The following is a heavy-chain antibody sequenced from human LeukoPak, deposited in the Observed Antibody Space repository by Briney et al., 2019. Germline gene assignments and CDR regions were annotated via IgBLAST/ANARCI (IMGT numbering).Heavy chain of an antibody. CDR1: GFSFSNYG. CDR2: IRYDSSKR. D-gene: IGHD6-6*01. J-gene: IGHJ4*02. V-gene: IGHV3-30*02. Sequence: GGSLRLSCAASGFSFSNYGMNWVRQAPGKGLEWVADIRYDSSKRHYVDSVRGRFTISRDNSKNTLYLEMGSLRVEDTAVYYCATPLSASSTDYWGQGTMITVSS. CDR3: ATPLSASSTDY.